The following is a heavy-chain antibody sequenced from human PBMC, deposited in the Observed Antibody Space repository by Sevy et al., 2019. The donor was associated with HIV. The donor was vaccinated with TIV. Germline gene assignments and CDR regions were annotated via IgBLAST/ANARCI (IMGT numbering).Heavy chain of an antibody. Sequence: GGSLRLSCAASGFTFSSYGMHWVRQAPGKGLEWVAVISYDGSNKYYADSVKGRFIISRDNSKNTLYLQMNSLRAEDTAVYYCAKDSPPPGFYYGSYYYYYGMDVWGQGTTVTVSS. D-gene: IGHD3-10*01. V-gene: IGHV3-30*18. CDR1: GFTFSSYG. CDR2: ISYDGSNK. J-gene: IGHJ6*02. CDR3: AKDSPPPGFYYGSYYYYYGMDV.